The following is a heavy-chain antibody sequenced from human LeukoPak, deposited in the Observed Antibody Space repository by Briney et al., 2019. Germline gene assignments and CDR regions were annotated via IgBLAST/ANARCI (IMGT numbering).Heavy chain of an antibody. D-gene: IGHD3-10*01. CDR2: INWNGGST. V-gene: IGHV3-20*01. Sequence: RPGGSLRLSCVASGFTFDDYGIGWVRQAPGKGLEWVSGINWNGGSTDYADSVKGRFTISRDNAKNSISLRVEDTALYHCVLTSGSGSYRGYLNYWGQGTLVTVSS. J-gene: IGHJ4*02. CDR1: GFTFDDYG. CDR3: VLTSGSGSYRGYLNY.